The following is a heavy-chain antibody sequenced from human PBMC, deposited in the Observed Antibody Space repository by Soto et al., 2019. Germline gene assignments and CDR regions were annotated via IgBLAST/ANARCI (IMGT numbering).Heavy chain of an antibody. J-gene: IGHJ4*02. CDR3: ARISQSDFWSGYYYFFDY. CDR1: GYTFTDYG. V-gene: IGHV1-18*01. D-gene: IGHD3-3*01. Sequence: VHLVQSGAEVEKPGASVKVSCKASGYTFTDYGISWVRQAPGQGLQWMGWITAFNGNTKYAQQFQGRVTRTTDTSTSTAYMELRSLESDDTAVYYCARISQSDFWSGYYYFFDYWGQGTLVTVSS. CDR2: ITAFNGNT.